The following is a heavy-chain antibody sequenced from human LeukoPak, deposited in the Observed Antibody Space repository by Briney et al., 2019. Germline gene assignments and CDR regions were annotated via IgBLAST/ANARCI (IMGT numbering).Heavy chain of an antibody. Sequence: SETLSLTCAVSGGSISSGGYSWSWIRQPPGKGLEWIGYIYYSGSTYYNPSLKSRVTISVDTSKNQFSLKLSSVTAADTAVYYCARGYCSGGSCLQWSYYYYYMDVWGKGTTVTVSS. V-gene: IGHV4-30-4*07. CDR3: ARGYCSGGSCLQWSYYYYYMDV. CDR1: GGSISSGGYS. CDR2: IYYSGST. D-gene: IGHD2-15*01. J-gene: IGHJ6*03.